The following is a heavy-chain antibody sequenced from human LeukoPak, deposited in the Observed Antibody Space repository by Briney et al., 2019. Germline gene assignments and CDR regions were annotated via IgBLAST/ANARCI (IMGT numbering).Heavy chain of an antibody. J-gene: IGHJ4*02. V-gene: IGHV3-23*01. CDR1: GFTFSSYA. D-gene: IGHD3-10*01. Sequence: GGSLRLSCAASGFTFSSYAMSWVRQAPGKGLEWVSAISGSGGSTYYADSVKGRFTISRDNSKNTLYLQMNSLRAEDTAVYYCAKDPMLGYYYGSGSSWGQGTLVTVSS. CDR3: AKDPMLGYYYGSGSS. CDR2: ISGSGGST.